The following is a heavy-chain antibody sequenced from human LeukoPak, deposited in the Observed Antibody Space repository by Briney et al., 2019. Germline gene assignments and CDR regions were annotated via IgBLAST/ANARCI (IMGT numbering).Heavy chain of an antibody. CDR1: GGSISSGGYY. D-gene: IGHD3-22*01. CDR2: IYYSGST. V-gene: IGHV4-31*03. CDR3: ARDLDSSGRYFDY. Sequence: SQTLSLTCTVSGGSISSGGYYWSWIRQHPGKGLEWIGHIYYSGSTYYNPSLKSRVTISVDTSKNQFSLKLSSVTAADTAVYYCARDLDSSGRYFDYWGQGTLVTVSS. J-gene: IGHJ4*02.